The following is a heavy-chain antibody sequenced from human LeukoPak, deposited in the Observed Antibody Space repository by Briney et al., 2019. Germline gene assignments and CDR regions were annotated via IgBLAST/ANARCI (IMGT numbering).Heavy chain of an antibody. J-gene: IGHJ4*02. CDR1: GFTFSTYG. CDR3: ARDRLKGPPVMDY. D-gene: IGHD3-16*01. CDR2: ISESGGST. Sequence: GGSLRLSCTASGFTFSTYGMTWVRQAPGKGLEWVSSISESGGSTDDADSVKGRFTISRENSNNMVYLQMNSLRAEDTAVYYCARDRLKGPPVMDYWGQGILVTVSS. V-gene: IGHV3-23*01.